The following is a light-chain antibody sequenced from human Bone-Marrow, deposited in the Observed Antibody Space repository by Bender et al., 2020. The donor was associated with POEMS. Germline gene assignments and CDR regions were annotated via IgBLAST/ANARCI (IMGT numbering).Light chain of an antibody. J-gene: IGLJ1*01. CDR1: SSDIGGQNS. Sequence: QSALTQPRSVSGSPGQSVTISCTGTSSDIGGQNSVSWYQHHPGKAPKVIIFEVTQRPSGVPDRFSGSKSGNTASLTISGLQAEDEADFYCTSYTSLTTFVFGTGTTVTVL. CDR2: EVT. CDR3: TSYTSLTTFV. V-gene: IGLV2-11*01.